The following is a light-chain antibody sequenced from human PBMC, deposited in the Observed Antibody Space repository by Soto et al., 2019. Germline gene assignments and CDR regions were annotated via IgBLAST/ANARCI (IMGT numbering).Light chain of an antibody. CDR3: GTWDSSLSAVV. Sequence: QSVLTQPPSVSAAPGQTVTISCSGRSSNIGNNYVSWYQQLPGTAPKLLLYDNNKRPSGIPDRFSVSKSGTSATLGITGLQTGDEADDYCGTWDSSLSAVVFGGGTKLTVL. J-gene: IGLJ2*01. CDR2: DNN. V-gene: IGLV1-51*01. CDR1: SSNIGNNY.